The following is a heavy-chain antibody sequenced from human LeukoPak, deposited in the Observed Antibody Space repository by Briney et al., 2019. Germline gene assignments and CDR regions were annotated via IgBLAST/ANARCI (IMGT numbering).Heavy chain of an antibody. CDR3: VRDDCSSTDCSEYYFHY. J-gene: IGHJ4*02. CDR1: GFTFSSHA. V-gene: IGHV3-23*01. D-gene: IGHD2-21*02. CDR2: TSDGGSFT. Sequence: GGSLRLSCTASGFTFSSHAMSWVRQAPGKGLEWVSGTSDGGSFTYYPDSVNVRFTISRDNSKNTLYLLMDSLRDEDTAVYYCVRDDCSSTDCSEYYFHYWGQGTLVTVSS.